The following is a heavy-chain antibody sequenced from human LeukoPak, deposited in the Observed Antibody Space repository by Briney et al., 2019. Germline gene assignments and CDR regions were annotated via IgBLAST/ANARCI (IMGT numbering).Heavy chain of an antibody. J-gene: IGHJ4*02. CDR3: ARGVRGIDY. Sequence: GGSLRLSCAASGFTFSPHAMHWVRQAPGKGLKWVAVISSDGSDKYYADSVQGRFTISRDNAKNSLYLQMNSLRDEDTAVYYCARGVRGIDYWGQGTLVTVSS. D-gene: IGHD3-10*01. CDR1: GFTFSPHA. V-gene: IGHV3-30-3*01. CDR2: ISSDGSDK.